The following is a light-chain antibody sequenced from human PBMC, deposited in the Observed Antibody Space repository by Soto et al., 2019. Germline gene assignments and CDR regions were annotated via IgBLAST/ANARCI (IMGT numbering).Light chain of an antibody. V-gene: IGKV3-20*01. CDR2: QTS. Sequence: EIVLTQSPATLSSFPGDRVTLSCRASQYINTRLAWYQHRPGQAPRLLIYQTSIRAAGIPARFSASGSGTDFTLTISRLEPEDFAVYYCQQYGISPLTFGQGTKVDIK. CDR3: QQYGISPLT. CDR1: QYINTR. J-gene: IGKJ1*01.